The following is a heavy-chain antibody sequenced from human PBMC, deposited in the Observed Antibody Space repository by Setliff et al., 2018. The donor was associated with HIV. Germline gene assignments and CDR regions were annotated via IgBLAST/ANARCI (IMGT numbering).Heavy chain of an antibody. D-gene: IGHD3-9*01. CDR1: GGSITSGSDY. V-gene: IGHV4-61*10. J-gene: IGHJ4*01. CDR2: ICDRGST. CDR3: ARGRDDLLTGYYVSFDA. Sequence: SETLSLTCTVSGGSITSGSDYWSWIRQPAGEGLEWIGYICDRGSTNYNPSMQSRVSISIDRSKNQFSLNLTSVTAADTAVYYCARGRDDLLTGYYVSFDAWGHGNLVTVSS.